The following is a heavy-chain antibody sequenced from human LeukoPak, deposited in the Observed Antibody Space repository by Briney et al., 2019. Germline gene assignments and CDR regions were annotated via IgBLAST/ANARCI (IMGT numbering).Heavy chain of an antibody. J-gene: IGHJ4*02. D-gene: IGHD1-26*01. CDR3: ARLQLEKVGATDTYYFDY. Sequence: SQTLSLTCTVSGGSISSGSYYWSWIRQPAGKGLEWIGRIYTSGSTNYNPSLKSRVTISVDTSKNQFSLKLSSVTAADTAVYYCARLQLEKVGATDTYYFDYWGQGTLVTVSS. CDR1: GGSISSGSYY. V-gene: IGHV4-61*02. CDR2: IYTSGST.